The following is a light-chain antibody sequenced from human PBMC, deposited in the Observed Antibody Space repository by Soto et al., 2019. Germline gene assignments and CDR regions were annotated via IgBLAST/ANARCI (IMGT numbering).Light chain of an antibody. V-gene: IGLV1-40*01. CDR1: SSNIGAGYD. CDR3: QSYDSSLSGWV. CDR2: GNN. J-gene: IGLJ3*02. Sequence: QSALTQPPSVSGAPGQRVTISCTGSSSNIGAGYDVHWYQQLPGTAPKLLIYGNNNRPSGVPDRFSGSKSATSDSLAITGLQAEYEADYYCQSYDSSLSGWVFGGGTKLTVL.